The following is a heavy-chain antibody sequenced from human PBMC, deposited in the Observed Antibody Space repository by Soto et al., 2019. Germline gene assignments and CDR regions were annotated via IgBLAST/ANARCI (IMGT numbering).Heavy chain of an antibody. V-gene: IGHV3-33*01. J-gene: IGHJ4*02. CDR3: ATHMDSCFEC. CDR1: GFTFTTYA. D-gene: IGHD2-2*03. Sequence: GGSLRLSCAASGFTFTTYAMRWVRQAPCKGLEWVAVIWYDGSNKYYADSVKGRFTISRDNSKNTLYLQMNSLRAEDTAVYYSATHMDSCFECWGEGTPVTAAS. CDR2: IWYDGSNK.